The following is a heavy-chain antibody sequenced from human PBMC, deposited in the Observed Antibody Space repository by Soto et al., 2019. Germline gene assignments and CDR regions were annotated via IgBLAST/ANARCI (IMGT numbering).Heavy chain of an antibody. CDR1: GCSIRDFY. CDR3: ARVGGLAARTFDY. CDR2: IYYSGST. D-gene: IGHD6-6*01. J-gene: IGHJ4*02. V-gene: IGHV4-59*01. Sequence: TMSLACSVSGCSIRDFYFSLSRQPPGKGLEWIGYIYYSGSTNYNPSLKSRVTISVDTSKNQFSLNLRSMSPADTAVYYCARVGGLAARTFDYWGPGTLVTVSS.